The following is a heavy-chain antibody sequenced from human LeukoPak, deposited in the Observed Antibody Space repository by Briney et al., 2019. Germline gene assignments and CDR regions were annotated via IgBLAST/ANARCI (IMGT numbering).Heavy chain of an antibody. CDR3: ARSLTYCCSTSRHTRGSGYEIYYYSIDV. Sequence: ASVKVSCKASGYTFTSYYMHWVRQAPGQGLEWMGTINPSGGSTSYAQKFQGRVTMTRDTSTSTVYMELSSLRSEDTAVYYCARSLTYCCSTSRHTRGSGYEIYYYSIDVWGKGTTVTVSS. CDR1: GYTFTSYY. CDR2: INPSGGST. D-gene: IGHD2-2*01. V-gene: IGHV1-46*03. J-gene: IGHJ6*03.